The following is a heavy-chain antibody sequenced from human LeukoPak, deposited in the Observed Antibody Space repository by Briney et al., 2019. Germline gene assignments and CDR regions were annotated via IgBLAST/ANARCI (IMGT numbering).Heavy chain of an antibody. CDR1: GGSISSYY. J-gene: IGHJ3*02. D-gene: IGHD6-19*01. V-gene: IGHV4-4*07. CDR2: IYTSGST. Sequence: PSETLSLTCTVSGGSISSYYWSWIRQPAGKGLEWIGRIYTSGSTNYNPPLKSRVTMSVDTSKNQFSLKLSSVTAADTAVYYCASSYSSGWYGDAFDIWGQGAMVTVSS. CDR3: ASSYSSGWYGDAFDI.